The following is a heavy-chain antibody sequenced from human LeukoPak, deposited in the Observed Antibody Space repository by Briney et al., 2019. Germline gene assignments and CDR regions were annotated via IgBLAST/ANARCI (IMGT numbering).Heavy chain of an antibody. CDR1: GYSISSGYY. J-gene: IGHJ6*03. CDR2: IYHSGST. D-gene: IGHD5-18*01. V-gene: IGHV4-38-2*02. CDR3: ARGSYGPWYMDV. Sequence: SETLSLTCTVSGYSISSGYYWGWIRQPPGKGLEWIGSIYHSGSTYYNPSLKSRVTISVDTSKKQFSLKLSSVTAADTAVYYCARGSYGPWYMDVWGKGTTVTISS.